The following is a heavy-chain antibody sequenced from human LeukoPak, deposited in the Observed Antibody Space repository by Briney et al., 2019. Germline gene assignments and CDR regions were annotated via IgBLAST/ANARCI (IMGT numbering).Heavy chain of an antibody. CDR1: GGSISSGTYY. V-gene: IGHV4-61*02. D-gene: IGHD3-22*01. J-gene: IGHJ4*02. CDR3: ARVTTGGYYNC. CDR2: IYTTGST. Sequence: SETLSLTCTVSGGSISSGTYYWTWIRQPAGKGLEWIGRIYTTGSTNYNPSLKSRVTMSTDTSKNQFSLKLSSVTAVDTAVYYCARVTTGGYYNCWGQGTLVTVSS.